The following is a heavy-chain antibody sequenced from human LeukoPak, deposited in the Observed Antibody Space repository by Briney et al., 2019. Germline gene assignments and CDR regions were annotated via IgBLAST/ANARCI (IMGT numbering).Heavy chain of an antibody. CDR3: ARRSGIAVAGAFDY. Sequence: GTSLRLSCAASGFTFSSYGMHWVRQAPGKGLEWVAFIRYDGSNKYYADSVKGRFTISRDNSKNTLYLQMNSLRAEDTAEYYCARRSGIAVAGAFDYWGQGTLVTVSS. J-gene: IGHJ4*02. D-gene: IGHD6-19*01. CDR2: IRYDGSNK. CDR1: GFTFSSYG. V-gene: IGHV3-33*01.